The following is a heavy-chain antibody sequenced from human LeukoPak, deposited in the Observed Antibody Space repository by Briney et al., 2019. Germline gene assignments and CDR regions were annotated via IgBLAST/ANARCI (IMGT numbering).Heavy chain of an antibody. D-gene: IGHD2-2*01. Sequence: QTGGSLRLSCLASGFTFSRYDMNWVRQAPGKGLEWISYISSSGNAIYYADSVKGRFTISRDNSKNTLYLQMNSLRAEDTAVYYCAKDSDGSTSDWYFDLWGRGTLVTVSS. V-gene: IGHV3-48*01. J-gene: IGHJ2*01. CDR2: ISSSGNAI. CDR3: AKDSDGSTSDWYFDL. CDR1: GFTFSRYD.